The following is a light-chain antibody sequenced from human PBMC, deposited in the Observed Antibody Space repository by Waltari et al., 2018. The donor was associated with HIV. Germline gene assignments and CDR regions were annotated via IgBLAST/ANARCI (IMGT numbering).Light chain of an antibody. CDR1: NIGSKR. CDR2: NAS. Sequence: SYVLTQPPSVSVAPGQTARITCWGNNIGSKRVHWYQQKAGQAPVLVVYNASDRPSGIPERFSGSNSGNTATLTISRVEAGDEADYYCHVWDRSSDHHVFGTGTKVTVL. V-gene: IGLV3-21*02. CDR3: HVWDRSSDHHV. J-gene: IGLJ1*01.